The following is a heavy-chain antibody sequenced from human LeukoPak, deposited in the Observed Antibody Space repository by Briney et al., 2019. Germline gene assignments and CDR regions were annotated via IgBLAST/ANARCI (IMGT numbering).Heavy chain of an antibody. Sequence: GGSLRLSCAASGFTFSIYAMSWVRQAPGKGLEWVSAISGSGGSTYYADSVKGRFTISRDNSKNTLYLQMNSLRAEDTAVYYCAKSTLVDCGGGSCYSGPAPGWFDPWGQGTLVTVSS. CDR2: ISGSGGST. D-gene: IGHD2-15*01. CDR3: AKSTLVDCGGGSCYSGPAPGWFDP. CDR1: GFTFSIYA. V-gene: IGHV3-23*01. J-gene: IGHJ5*02.